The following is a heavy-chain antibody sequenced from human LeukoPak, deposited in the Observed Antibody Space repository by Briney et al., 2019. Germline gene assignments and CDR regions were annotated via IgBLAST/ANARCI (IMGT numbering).Heavy chain of an antibody. J-gene: IGHJ3*02. CDR3: ARTFCSGGTCPKTFDI. CDR2: TYCRSKWYN. CDR1: GDSVSSNSAA. Sequence: SQTLSLTCAISGDSVSSNSAAWNWIRQSPSRGLEWLGRTYCRSKWYNDYTLSVKSRMTINPDTSKNQFSLQLNSVTPEDTAVYYCARTFCSGGTCPKTFDIWAQGTMVTVSS. D-gene: IGHD2-15*01. V-gene: IGHV6-1*01.